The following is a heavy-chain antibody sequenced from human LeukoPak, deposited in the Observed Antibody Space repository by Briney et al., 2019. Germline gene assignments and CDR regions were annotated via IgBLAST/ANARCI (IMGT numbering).Heavy chain of an antibody. J-gene: IGHJ4*02. D-gene: IGHD6-19*01. V-gene: IGHV3-43*01. Sequence: GGSLRLSCEASGLSIADYTMHWVRQVPGKGLEWVSLISRNGVATKYADSVKGRFTISRDNAKNSLYLQMNSLRAEDTAVYYCARQPVAGTVYYFDYWGQGTLVTVSS. CDR3: ARQPVAGTVYYFDY. CDR1: GLSIADYT. CDR2: ISRNGVAT.